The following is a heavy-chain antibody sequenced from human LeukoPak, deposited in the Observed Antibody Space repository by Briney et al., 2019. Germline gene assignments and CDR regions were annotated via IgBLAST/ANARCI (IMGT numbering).Heavy chain of an antibody. CDR1: GFTFSSYA. V-gene: IGHV3-23*01. CDR2: ISGSGGST. Sequence: PGGSLRLSCVASGFTFSSYAMSWVRQAPGKGLEWVSAISGSGGSTYYADSVKGRFTISRDNSKNTLYLQMNSLRAEDTAVYYCANVPPTAVAGDYFDYWGQGTLVTVSS. CDR3: ANVPPTAVAGDYFDY. J-gene: IGHJ4*02. D-gene: IGHD6-19*01.